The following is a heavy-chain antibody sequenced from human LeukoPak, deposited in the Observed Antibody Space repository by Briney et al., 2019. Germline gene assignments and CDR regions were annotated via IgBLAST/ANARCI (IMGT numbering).Heavy chain of an antibody. CDR2: ISSSSSYI. CDR3: ARRTSWIQLWYQDY. CDR1: GFTFSSYS. Sequence: KPGGSLRLSCAASGFTFSSYSMNWVRQAPGKGLEWVSSISSSSSYIYYADSVKGRFTISRDNAKNSLYLQMNSLRAEDTAVYYCARRTSWIQLWYQDYWGQGTLVTVSS. D-gene: IGHD5-18*01. J-gene: IGHJ4*02. V-gene: IGHV3-21*01.